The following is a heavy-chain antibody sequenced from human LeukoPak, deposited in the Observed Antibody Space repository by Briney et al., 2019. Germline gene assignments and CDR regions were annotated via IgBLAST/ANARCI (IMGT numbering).Heavy chain of an antibody. CDR2: INPNSGGT. J-gene: IGHJ4*02. V-gene: IGHV1-2*02. Sequence: ASVKVSCKASGYTFTGYYMHWVLQAPGQGLEWMGWINPNSGGTNYAQKFQGRVTMTRDTSISTAYMELSRLRSDDTAVYYCMTARYSSSGRADYWGQGTLVTVSS. CDR3: MTARYSSSGRADY. CDR1: GYTFTGYY. D-gene: IGHD6-6*01.